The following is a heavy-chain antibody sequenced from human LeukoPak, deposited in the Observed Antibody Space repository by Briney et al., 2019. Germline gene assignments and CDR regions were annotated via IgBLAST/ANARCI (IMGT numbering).Heavy chain of an antibody. D-gene: IGHD4-23*01. V-gene: IGHV4-30-4*01. CDR3: TRDLDYGGSLGSFDSFDI. Sequence: PSETLSLTCTVSGGSINSGDYYWSWIRQPPGKGLEWIGYIYYSGSTYYNPSLKSRVTISIDTSKNQFSLKLSSVTAADTAVYYCTRDLDYGGSLGSFDSFDIWGQGTMVTVSS. J-gene: IGHJ3*02. CDR2: IYYSGST. CDR1: GGSINSGDYY.